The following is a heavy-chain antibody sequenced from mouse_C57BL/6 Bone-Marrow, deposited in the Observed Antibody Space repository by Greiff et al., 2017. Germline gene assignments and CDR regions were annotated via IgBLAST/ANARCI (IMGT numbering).Heavy chain of an antibody. CDR3: AREGGYYYGSSYWDGSMDY. Sequence: VQLQQSGAELVRPGTSVKVSCKASGYAFTNYLIEWVKQRPGQGLEWIGVINPGGGGTNYNEKFKGKATLTADKSSSTADMQLSSLTSEDSAVYVCAREGGYYYGSSYWDGSMDYWGQGTSVTVSS. J-gene: IGHJ4*01. D-gene: IGHD1-1*01. V-gene: IGHV1-54*01. CDR1: GYAFTNYL. CDR2: INPGGGGT.